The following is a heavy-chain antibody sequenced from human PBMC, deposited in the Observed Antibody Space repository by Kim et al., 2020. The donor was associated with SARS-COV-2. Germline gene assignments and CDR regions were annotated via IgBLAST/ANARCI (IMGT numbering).Heavy chain of an antibody. CDR3: ATGLPYCSGGSCYYYGMDV. Sequence: ASVKVSCKVSGYTLTELSMHWVRQAPGKGLEWMGGFDPEDGETIYAQKFPGRVTMTEDTSTDTAYMELSSLRSEDTAVYYCATGLPYCSGGSCYYYGMDVWGQGTTVTVSS. CDR1: GYTLTELS. CDR2: FDPEDGET. D-gene: IGHD2-15*01. J-gene: IGHJ6*02. V-gene: IGHV1-24*01.